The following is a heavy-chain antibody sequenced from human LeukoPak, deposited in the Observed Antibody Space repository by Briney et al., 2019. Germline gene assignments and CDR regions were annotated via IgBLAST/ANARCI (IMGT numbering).Heavy chain of an antibody. D-gene: IGHD5-24*01. J-gene: IGHJ4*02. V-gene: IGHV3-23*01. CDR3: AKEFDGSVFFGC. CDR2: ISGSGGST. Sequence: GGSLRLSCAASGFTFRNFAMSWVRQAPGKGLEWVSAISGSGGSTYLAASAKGRFTISRDNSKNTLYLQMNSLRAEDTAVYYCAKEFDGSVFFGCWGPGLLVTV. CDR1: GFTFRNFA.